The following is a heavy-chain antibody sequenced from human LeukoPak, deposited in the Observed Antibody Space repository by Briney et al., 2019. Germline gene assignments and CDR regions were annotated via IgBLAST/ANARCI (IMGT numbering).Heavy chain of an antibody. CDR2: INPNSGGT. J-gene: IGHJ4*02. D-gene: IGHD1-26*01. CDR3: ARSSWELLRVDY. V-gene: IGHV1-2*02. CDR1: GYTFTSYG. Sequence: EASVKVSCKASGYTFTSYGISWVRQAPGPGLEWMGWINPNSGGTNYAQKFQGRVTMTRDTSISTAYMELSRLRSDDTAVYYCARSSWELLRVDYWGQGTLVTVSS.